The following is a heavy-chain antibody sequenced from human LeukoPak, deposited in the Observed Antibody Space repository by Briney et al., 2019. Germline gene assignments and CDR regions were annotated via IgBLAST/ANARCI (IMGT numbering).Heavy chain of an antibody. CDR2: ISAYNGNT. D-gene: IGHD3-10*01. CDR1: GYTFTSYG. Sequence: ASVKVSCKASGYTFTSYGISWVRQAPGQGLEWMGWISAYNGNTNYAQKLQGRVTMTTDTSTSTAYMELRSLRSDDTAVNYCARELDYGSGLYYMDVWGKGTTVTVSS. V-gene: IGHV1-18*01. J-gene: IGHJ6*03. CDR3: ARELDYGSGLYYMDV.